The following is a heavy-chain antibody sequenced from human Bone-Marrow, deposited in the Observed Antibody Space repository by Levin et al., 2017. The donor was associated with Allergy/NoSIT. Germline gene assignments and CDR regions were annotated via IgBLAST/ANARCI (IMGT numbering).Heavy chain of an antibody. J-gene: IGHJ3*02. CDR2: IYHSGST. V-gene: IGHV4-4*02. D-gene: IGHD6-19*01. CDR1: GGSISSSNW. CDR3: AREAVAGIKTFAFDI. Sequence: PSETLSLTCAVSGGSISSSNWWSWVRQPPGKGLEWIGEIYHSGSTNYNPSLKSRVTISVDKSKNQFSLKLSSVTAADTAVYYCAREAVAGIKTFAFDIWGQGTMVTVSS.